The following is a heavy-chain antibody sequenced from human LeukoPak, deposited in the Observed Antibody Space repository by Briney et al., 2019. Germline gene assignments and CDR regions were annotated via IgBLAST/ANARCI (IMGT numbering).Heavy chain of an antibody. V-gene: IGHV1-8*03. CDR2: MNPNSGNT. J-gene: IGHJ6*03. D-gene: IGHD3-10*01. Sequence: GASVKVFCEASGYTFTSHDINWVRQATGQGLEWMGWMNPNSGNTGYAQKFQGRVTITRNTSISTAYMALSSLRSEDTAVYYCARADGSGSYYSYYYYYYYMDVWGKGATVSISS. CDR1: GYTFTSHD. CDR3: ARADGSGSYYSYYYYYYYMDV.